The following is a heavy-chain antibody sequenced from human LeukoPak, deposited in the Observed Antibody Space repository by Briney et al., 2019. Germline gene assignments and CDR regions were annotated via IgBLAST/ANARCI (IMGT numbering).Heavy chain of an antibody. Sequence: ASVKVSCKVSGYTLTELSMHWVRQAPGKGLEWMGGFDPEDGETIYAQKFQGRVTMTRDTSISTAYMELSRLSSDDTAVYYCARDIGYCSGGSCLPHDYWGQGTLVTVSS. V-gene: IGHV1-24*01. CDR1: GYTLTELS. CDR3: ARDIGYCSGGSCLPHDY. D-gene: IGHD2-15*01. J-gene: IGHJ4*02. CDR2: FDPEDGET.